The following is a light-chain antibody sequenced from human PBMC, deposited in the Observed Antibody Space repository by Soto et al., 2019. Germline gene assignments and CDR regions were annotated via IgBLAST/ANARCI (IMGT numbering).Light chain of an antibody. CDR3: QQYNSYLYT. J-gene: IGKJ2*01. CDR1: QSISSY. Sequence: DIQMTQSPSSLSASVGDRVTITCRASQSISSYLNWYQQKPGKAPKLLLYAASSLESGVPSRFSGSGSGTEFTLTISSLQPDDVATYYCQQYNSYLYTFGQGTKLEIK. V-gene: IGKV1-5*01. CDR2: AAS.